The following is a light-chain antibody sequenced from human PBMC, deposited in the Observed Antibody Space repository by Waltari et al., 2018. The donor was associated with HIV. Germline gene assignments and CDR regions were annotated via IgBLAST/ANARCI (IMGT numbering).Light chain of an antibody. Sequence: QSVLPQPPSASGTPGQRVPISCSGSSSNIGSNTVDWYRHLPGTAPKLVVQTNSQRPAGVPDRFSGSKSGTSASLAISGLQSEDEADYYCAAWDDSLSGRVFGGGTKLTVL. V-gene: IGLV1-44*01. CDR1: SSNIGSNT. J-gene: IGLJ3*02. CDR3: AAWDDSLSGRV. CDR2: TNS.